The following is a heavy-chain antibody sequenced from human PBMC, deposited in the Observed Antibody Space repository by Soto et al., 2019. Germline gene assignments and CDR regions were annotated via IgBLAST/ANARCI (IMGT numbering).Heavy chain of an antibody. D-gene: IGHD5-18*01. CDR1: GGTFSSYA. CDR2: IIPICGTA. CDR3: ARVDLGYSYNFDY. V-gene: IGHV1-69*13. J-gene: IGHJ4*02. Sequence: SVNVSCKASGGTFSSYAISRVRQAPGQRLEWMGGIIPICGTANYAQKFQGRVTITADESTSTAYMELSSLRSEDTAVYYCARVDLGYSYNFDYWGQRTLVTVSS.